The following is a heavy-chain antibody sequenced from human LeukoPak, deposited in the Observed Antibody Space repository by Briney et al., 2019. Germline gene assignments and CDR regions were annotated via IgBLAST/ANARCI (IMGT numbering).Heavy chain of an antibody. Sequence: SQTLSLTCVISGDSVSSNSAAWHWIRESPSRGLEWLGRTYYRYKWYNDYAVSVKSRITSNPDTSKNQFSLQLNSVTPDDTAVYYCARDRTMVRGVPDAFDIWGQGTMVTVSS. CDR2: TYYRYKWYN. J-gene: IGHJ3*02. CDR3: ARDRTMVRGVPDAFDI. CDR1: GDSVSSNSAA. V-gene: IGHV6-1*01. D-gene: IGHD3-10*01.